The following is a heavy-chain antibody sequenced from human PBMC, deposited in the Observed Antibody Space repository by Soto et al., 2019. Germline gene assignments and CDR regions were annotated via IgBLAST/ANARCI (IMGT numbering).Heavy chain of an antibody. Sequence: GGSLRLSCAASGFPFSSYGMHLVRQSPGKGLEWVAFISYDGSNKYYADSVKGRFTISRDNSKNTLYLQMNSLRAEDTAVYYCDKAVRRPVTLSNYFHYGMDVWGQGTTVTVSS. D-gene: IGHD5-18*01. V-gene: IGHV3-30*18. CDR3: DKAVRRPVTLSNYFHYGMDV. CDR1: GFPFSSYG. J-gene: IGHJ6*02. CDR2: ISYDGSNK.